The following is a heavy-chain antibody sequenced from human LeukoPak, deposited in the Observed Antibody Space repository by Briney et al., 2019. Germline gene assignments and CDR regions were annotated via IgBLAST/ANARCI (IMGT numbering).Heavy chain of an antibody. Sequence: GGSLRLSCAASGFIFSSYSMNWVRQAPGKGLEWVSYISSSSSTIYYADSVKGRFTISRDNSKNTLYLQMNSLRAEDTAVYYCAKDTPFMITFGGVIVRQGFGSDRGYFDYWGQGTLVTVSS. J-gene: IGHJ4*02. CDR2: ISSSSSTI. D-gene: IGHD3-16*02. V-gene: IGHV3-48*01. CDR3: AKDTPFMITFGGVIVRQGFGSDRGYFDY. CDR1: GFIFSSYS.